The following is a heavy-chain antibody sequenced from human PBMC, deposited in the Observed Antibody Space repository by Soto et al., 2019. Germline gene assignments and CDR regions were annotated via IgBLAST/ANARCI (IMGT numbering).Heavy chain of an antibody. D-gene: IGHD7-27*01. V-gene: IGHV1-3*01. J-gene: IGHJ4*02. CDR2: INAGYGNT. CDR1: GYTFSSYA. CDR3: ARDTGDGTFDF. Sequence: VASVKVSCKASGYTFSSYAVHWVRQAPGQRLEWMGWINAGYGNTKSSQKFQDRVTISRDTSASTAYMELTSLRSEDTAVYYCARDTGDGTFDFWGQGTLVTVSS.